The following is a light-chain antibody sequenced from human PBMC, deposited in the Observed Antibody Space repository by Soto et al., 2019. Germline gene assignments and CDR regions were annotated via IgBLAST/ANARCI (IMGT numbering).Light chain of an antibody. CDR1: QSVNTY. Sequence: EIVLTQFPGTLSLSPGERATLSCRASQSVNTYLAWYQQKPGQAPRLLIYDASNRATGIPARFSGSGSGTDFTLTISSLEPEDFAVYYCQQRSNWPRFSFGPGTKVDIK. CDR2: DAS. CDR3: QQRSNWPRFS. J-gene: IGKJ3*01. V-gene: IGKV3-11*01.